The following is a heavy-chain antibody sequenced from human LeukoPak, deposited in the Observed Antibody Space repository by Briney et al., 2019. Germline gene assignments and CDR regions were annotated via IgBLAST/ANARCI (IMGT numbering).Heavy chain of an antibody. J-gene: IGHJ6*02. Sequence: GASVKVSCKASGYTFTSYDINWVRQATGQGLEWMGWMNPNSGNTGYAQKFQGRVTMTTDTSTSTAYMELRSLRSDDTAVYYCAKSMVRGANYYYYGMDVWGQGTLLTVSS. V-gene: IGHV1-8*01. CDR1: GYTFTSYD. CDR2: MNPNSGNT. CDR3: AKSMVRGANYYYYGMDV. D-gene: IGHD3-10*01.